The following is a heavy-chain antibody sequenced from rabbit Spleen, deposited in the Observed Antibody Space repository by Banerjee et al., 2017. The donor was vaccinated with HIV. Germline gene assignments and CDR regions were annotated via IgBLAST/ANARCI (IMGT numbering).Heavy chain of an antibody. D-gene: IGHD8-1*01. V-gene: IGHV1S45*01. CDR2: VAAGVSFTS. Sequence: QEQLVESGGGLVQPGGSLKVSCKASGFDFSVYGLSWVRQAPGKGLEWIACVAAGVSFTSYYATWAKGRFTISKTSSTTVTLQMTSLTAADTATYFCARDSGTSFSSYGMDLWGQGTLVTVS. J-gene: IGHJ6*01. CDR1: GFDFSVYG. CDR3: ARDSGTSFSSYGMDL.